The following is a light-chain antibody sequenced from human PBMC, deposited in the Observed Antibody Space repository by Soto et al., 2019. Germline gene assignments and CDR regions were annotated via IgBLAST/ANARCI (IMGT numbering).Light chain of an antibody. CDR2: DAS. CDR3: KQYHAYST. CDR1: QSISTW. V-gene: IGKV1-5*01. Sequence: DIQMTQSPSALSASVGDRVTITCRASQSISTWLAWYQQTPGKAPKVLIYDASKLEAGVPSRFSGTGSGTHFTITISSLQSDDFGTYYCKQYHAYSTFGPGTRVEVK. J-gene: IGKJ1*01.